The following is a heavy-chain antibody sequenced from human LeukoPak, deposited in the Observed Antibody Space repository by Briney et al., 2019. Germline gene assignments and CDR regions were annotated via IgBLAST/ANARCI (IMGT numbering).Heavy chain of an antibody. CDR3: AKDGGCSSTTCYSPYYFDY. V-gene: IGHV3-33*06. D-gene: IGHD2-2*01. Sequence: GRSLRLSCAASGFTFSSYGMHWVRQAPGKGLEWVAVIWYDGSNKYYADSVKGRFTISRVNSKNTLYLQMNSLRAEDTAVYYCAKDGGCSSTTCYSPYYFDYWGQGTLVTVSS. CDR2: IWYDGSNK. J-gene: IGHJ4*02. CDR1: GFTFSSYG.